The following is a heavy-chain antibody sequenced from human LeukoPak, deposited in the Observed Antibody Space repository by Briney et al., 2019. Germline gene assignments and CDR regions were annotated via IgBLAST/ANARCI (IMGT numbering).Heavy chain of an antibody. J-gene: IGHJ5*02. CDR2: INPNSGGT. CDR3: ARVGGYDILTGYFENWIDP. CDR1: GYTFTGYY. V-gene: IGHV1-2*02. Sequence: ASVKVSCKASGYTFTGYYMHWVRQAPGQGLEWMGWINPNSGGTNYAQKFQGRVTMTRDTSISTVYMELSRLRSDDTAVYYCARVGGYDILTGYFENWIDPWGQGTLVTVSS. D-gene: IGHD3-9*01.